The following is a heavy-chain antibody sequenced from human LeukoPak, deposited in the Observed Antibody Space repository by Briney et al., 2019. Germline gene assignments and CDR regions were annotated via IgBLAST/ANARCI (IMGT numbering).Heavy chain of an antibody. CDR3: ARDGFGSSWYFDY. CDR2: ISGYNGNT. V-gene: IGHV1-18*01. Sequence: ASVKVSCKASGYTFSSYGISWVRQAPGQGLEWMGWISGYNGNTNYAEKFQGRVTMTTDTSTSTAYMEVRSLRSDDTVVYYCARDGFGSSWYFDYWGQGTLVTVSS. J-gene: IGHJ4*02. D-gene: IGHD6-13*01. CDR1: GYTFSSYG.